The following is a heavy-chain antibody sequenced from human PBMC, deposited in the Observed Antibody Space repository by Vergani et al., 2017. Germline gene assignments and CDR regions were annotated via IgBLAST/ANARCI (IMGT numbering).Heavy chain of an antibody. CDR3: ARVSNYYGMDV. CDR1: GFTFSSYA. V-gene: IGHV3-48*04. Sequence: EVQLLESGGGLVQPGGSLRLSCAASGFTFSSYAMSWIRQAPGKGLEWVSYISSSGSTIYYADSVKGRFTISRDNAKNSLYLQMNSLRAEDTAVYYCARVSNYYGMDVWGQGTTVTVSS. CDR2: ISSSGSTI. J-gene: IGHJ6*02. D-gene: IGHD5/OR15-5a*01.